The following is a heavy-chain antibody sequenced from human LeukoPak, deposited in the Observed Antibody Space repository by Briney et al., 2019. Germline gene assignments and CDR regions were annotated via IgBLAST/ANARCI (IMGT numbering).Heavy chain of an antibody. CDR1: GGSFSGYY. Sequence: SETLSLTCAVYGGSFSGYYWNWIRQPPGKGLEWIGEINHSGSTNYNPSLKSRVTISVDTSKNQFSLKLSSVTAADTAVYYCARCTLGYCSSTSCQPYTLDVWGQGTTVTVSS. CDR3: ARCTLGYCSSTSCQPYTLDV. CDR2: INHSGST. D-gene: IGHD2-2*01. V-gene: IGHV4-34*01. J-gene: IGHJ6*02.